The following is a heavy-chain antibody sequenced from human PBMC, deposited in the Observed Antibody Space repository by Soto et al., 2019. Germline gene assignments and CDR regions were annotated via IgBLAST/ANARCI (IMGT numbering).Heavy chain of an antibody. CDR3: AREPPGSRDGYNLPPFDY. CDR2: IIPIFGTA. D-gene: IGHD5-12*01. V-gene: IGHV1-69*06. Sequence: GASVKVSCKASGGTFSSYAISWVRQAPGQGLEWMGGIIPIFGTANYAQKFQGRVTITADKSTSTAYMELSSLRSEDTAVYYCAREPPGSRDGYNLPPFDYWGQGTLVTVSS. J-gene: IGHJ4*02. CDR1: GGTFSSYA.